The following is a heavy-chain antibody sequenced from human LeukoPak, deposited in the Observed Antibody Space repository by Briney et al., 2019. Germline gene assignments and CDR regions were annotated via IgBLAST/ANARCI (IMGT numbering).Heavy chain of an antibody. CDR3: AKDDYDILTGSGGSDY. V-gene: IGHV3-9*01. D-gene: IGHD3-9*01. J-gene: IGHJ4*02. CDR1: GFTFDDYA. CDR2: ISWNSGSI. Sequence: GGSLRLSCAASGFTFDDYAMHWVRQAPGKGLEWVSGISWNSGSIGYADSVKGRFTISRDNAKNSLYLQMNSLRAEDTALYYCAKDDYDILTGSGGSDYWGQGTLVTVSS.